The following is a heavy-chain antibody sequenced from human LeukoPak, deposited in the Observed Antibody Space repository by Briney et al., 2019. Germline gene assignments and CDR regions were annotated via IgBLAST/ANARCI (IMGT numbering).Heavy chain of an antibody. J-gene: IGHJ6*03. CDR2: IYYSGNT. CDR1: GGSISSSSFY. CDR3: ARGSRDYYYYMDV. V-gene: IGHV4-39*07. Sequence: PSETLSLTCTVSGGSISSSSFYWGWIRQPPGKGLEWIGKIYYSGNTYYRPSLKGRVTISVDTSKNQFSLKLSSVTAADTAVYYCARGSRDYYYYMDVWGKGTTVTVSS.